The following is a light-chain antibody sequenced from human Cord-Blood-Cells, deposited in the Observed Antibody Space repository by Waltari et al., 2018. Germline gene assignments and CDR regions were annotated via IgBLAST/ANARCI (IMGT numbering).Light chain of an antibody. CDR3: CSYAGSSPVV. V-gene: IGLV2-23*01. CDR1: SSDVGRYHL. J-gene: IGLJ2*01. CDR2: EGN. Sequence: QSALTQPASVSGSPGQSIPISCTGTSSDVGRYHLVPRYQQHPGKAPNLMIYEGNKRPSGVSNRFSGSKSGNTASLTISGLQAEDEADYYCCSYAGSSPVVFGGGTKLTVL.